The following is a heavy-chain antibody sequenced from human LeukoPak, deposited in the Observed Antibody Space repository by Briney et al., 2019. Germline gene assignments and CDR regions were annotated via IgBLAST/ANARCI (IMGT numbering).Heavy chain of an antibody. CDR1: GGTFSSYA. CDR3: AGAVGRYCSSTSCYRYLGYYYYYMDV. CDR2: IIPIFGTA. D-gene: IGHD2-2*02. V-gene: IGHV1-69*13. Sequence: SVKVSCKASGGTFSSYAISWVRQAPGQGLEWMGGIIPIFGTANYAQKFQGRVTITADESTSTAYMELSSLRSEDTAVYYCAGAVGRYCSSTSCYRYLGYYYYYMDVWGKGTTVTISS. J-gene: IGHJ6*03.